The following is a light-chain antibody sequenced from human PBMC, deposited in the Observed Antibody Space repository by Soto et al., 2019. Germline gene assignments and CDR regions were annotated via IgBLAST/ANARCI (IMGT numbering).Light chain of an antibody. V-gene: IGLV2-14*02. CDR2: DVS. CDR3: SSYTSSGPV. CDR1: SSDVGNL. J-gene: IGLJ2*01. Sequence: QSALTQPASVSGSPGQSITISCTGTSSDVGNLVYWYQQHPGKAPKLMIYDVSNRPSGVSNRFSGSKSGKTASLTISGLQAEDEADYYCSSYTSSGPVFGGGTKLTVL.